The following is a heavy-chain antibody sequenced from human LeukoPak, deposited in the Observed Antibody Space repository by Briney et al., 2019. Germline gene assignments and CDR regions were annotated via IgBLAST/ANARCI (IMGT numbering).Heavy chain of an antibody. CDR1: GYTFINFA. J-gene: IGHJ3*02. V-gene: IGHV1-3*01. CDR2: IIAGNGNT. Sequence: ASVKVSCKASGYTFINFAMHWVRQAPGQRLEWMGWIIAGNGNTKFSQKFQGRVTITRDTSASTAYMQLSSMRSEDTAVYYCARDRGYSDGSSDIWGQGTMVTVSS. CDR3: ARDRGYSDGSSDI. D-gene: IGHD5-18*01.